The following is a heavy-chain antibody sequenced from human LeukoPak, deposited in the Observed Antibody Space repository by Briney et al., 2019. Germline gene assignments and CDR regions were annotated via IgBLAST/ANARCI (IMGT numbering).Heavy chain of an antibody. Sequence: GGSLRLSCAGSGLPFSGYSMNWVRQTPGKGLEWVSSMSILSGITYYAESVKGRFTVSRDNAKNLLHLQMNSLRVEDTAIYYCAREFEYSTSGAGYWGQGTLVTVSS. CDR3: AREFEYSTSGAGY. CDR2: MSILSGIT. J-gene: IGHJ4*02. V-gene: IGHV3-21*01. D-gene: IGHD6-6*01. CDR1: GLPFSGYS.